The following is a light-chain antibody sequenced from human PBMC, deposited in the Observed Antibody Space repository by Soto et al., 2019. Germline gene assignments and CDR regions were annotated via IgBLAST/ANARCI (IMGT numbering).Light chain of an antibody. J-gene: IGKJ1*01. CDR2: GAS. Sequence: DIVLTQSPGTLSLSPGERATLSCRASQTVRSSSLAWYQQKPGQAPRLLIFGASTRAAGFPDRFSGSGSGTDSTLTISRLEPEDFAVYYCQQYGSSPRTFGQGTKVDIK. CDR3: QQYGSSPRT. V-gene: IGKV3-20*01. CDR1: QTVRSSS.